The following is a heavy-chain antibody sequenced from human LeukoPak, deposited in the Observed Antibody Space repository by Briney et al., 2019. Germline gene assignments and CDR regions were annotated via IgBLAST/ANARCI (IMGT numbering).Heavy chain of an antibody. CDR3: ARDRVGANWFDP. CDR1: GGTFSSYA. D-gene: IGHD1-26*01. Sequence: SVKVSCKASGGTFSSYAISWVRQAPGQGLEWMGGIIPIFGTANYAQKFQGRVTITADKSTSTAYMELSSLRSEDTAVYYCARDRVGANWFDPWGQGTLVTVSS. CDR2: IIPIFGTA. J-gene: IGHJ5*02. V-gene: IGHV1-69*06.